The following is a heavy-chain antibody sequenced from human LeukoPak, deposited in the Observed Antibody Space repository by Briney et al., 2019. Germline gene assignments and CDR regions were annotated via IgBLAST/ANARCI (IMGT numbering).Heavy chain of an antibody. CDR3: ARDGAVAGFVYDY. D-gene: IGHD6-19*01. CDR1: GLNVSSNN. J-gene: IGHJ4*02. Sequence: PGGSLRLSCAASGLNVSSNNMNWVREAPGKGLEWVSLIYSGGSTYSADSVKGRFTISRDNSKNTVYLQMNNLRVGDTAVYYCARDGAVAGFVYDYWGQGTLVTVSS. CDR2: IYSGGST. V-gene: IGHV3-66*01.